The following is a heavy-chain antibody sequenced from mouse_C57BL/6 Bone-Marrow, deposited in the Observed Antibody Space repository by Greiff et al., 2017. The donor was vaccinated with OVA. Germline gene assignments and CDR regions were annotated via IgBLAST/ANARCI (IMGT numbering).Heavy chain of an antibody. CDR2: IYPGSGNT. V-gene: IGHV1-76*01. D-gene: IGHD2-4*01. Sequence: VQGVESGAELVRPGASVKLSCKASGYTFTDYYINWVKQRPGQGLEWIARIYPGSGNTYYNEKFKGKATLTAEKSSSTAYMQLSSLTSEDSAVYFCARCLYDYGIYYAMDYWGQGTSVTVSS. CDR3: ARCLYDYGIYYAMDY. CDR1: GYTFTDYY. J-gene: IGHJ4*01.